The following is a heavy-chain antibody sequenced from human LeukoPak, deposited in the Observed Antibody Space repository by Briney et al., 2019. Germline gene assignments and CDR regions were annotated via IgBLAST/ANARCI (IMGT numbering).Heavy chain of an antibody. CDR3: ARGKVGATGVSAFDI. V-gene: IGHV4-39*07. CDR2: IYYSGST. CDR1: GGSISSSSYY. Sequence: SETLSLTCTVSGGSISSSSYYWGWIRQPPGKGLEWIGSIYYSGSTYYNPSLKSRVIISVDTSKNQFSLELSSVTAADTAVYYCARGKVGATGVSAFDIWGQGTMVTVSS. J-gene: IGHJ3*02. D-gene: IGHD1-26*01.